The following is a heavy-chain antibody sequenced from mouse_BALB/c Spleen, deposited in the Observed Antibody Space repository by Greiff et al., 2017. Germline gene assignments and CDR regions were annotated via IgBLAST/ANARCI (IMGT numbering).Heavy chain of an antibody. CDR2: ISTYYGNT. V-gene: IGHV1-67*01. CDR3: ARQYGNYVLAMDY. Sequence: VQLQQSGPELVRPGVSVKISCKGSSYTFTDYAMHWVKQSHAKSLEWIGVISTYYGNTNYNQKFKGKATMTVDKSSSTAYMELARLTSEDSAVYYCARQYGNYVLAMDYWGQGTSVTVSS. CDR1: SYTFTDYA. D-gene: IGHD2-10*02. J-gene: IGHJ4*01.